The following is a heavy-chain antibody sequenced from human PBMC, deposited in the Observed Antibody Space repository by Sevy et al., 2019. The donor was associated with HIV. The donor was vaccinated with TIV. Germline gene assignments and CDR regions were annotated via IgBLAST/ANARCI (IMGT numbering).Heavy chain of an antibody. CDR2: INQDGSDK. CDR1: GFTFNNYW. V-gene: IGHV3-7*03. CDR3: ATSTRMGASSLYDY. D-gene: IGHD1-26*01. J-gene: IGHJ4*02. Sequence: GGSLRLSCAVSGFTFNNYWMSWVRQAPGKGLEWGAAINQDGSDKYSSDSVKGRFTISTENAENSLFLQMNSLRVGDTAMYYCATSTRMGASSLYDYWGQGTLVTVSS.